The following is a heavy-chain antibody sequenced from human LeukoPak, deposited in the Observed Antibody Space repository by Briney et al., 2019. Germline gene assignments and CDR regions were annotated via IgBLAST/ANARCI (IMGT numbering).Heavy chain of an antibody. CDR2: ISSDGSNK. CDR1: GFTFGSYA. J-gene: IGHJ6*02. V-gene: IGHV3-30-3*01. CDR3: ARAGLAYYYYGMDV. Sequence: GGSLRLSCAASGFTFGSYAMLWVRQAPGKGLEWVAVISSDGSNKYYADSVKGRFTISRDNSKNTLYLQMNSLRAEDPAVYYCARAGLAYYYYGMDVWGQGTTVTVSS. D-gene: IGHD6-6*01.